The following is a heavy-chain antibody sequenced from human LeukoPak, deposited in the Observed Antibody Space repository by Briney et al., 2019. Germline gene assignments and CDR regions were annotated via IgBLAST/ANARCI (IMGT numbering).Heavy chain of an antibody. D-gene: IGHD3-10*01. CDR2: INPSGGST. Sequence: GASVEVSCKASGYTFTRYYMHWVRQAPGQGLEWMGIINPSGGSTSYAQTFQGRVTMTRDMSTSTVYMELSSLRSEDTAVYYCARDVSRFGEFDYWGQGTLVTVSS. CDR3: ARDVSRFGEFDY. V-gene: IGHV1-46*01. J-gene: IGHJ4*02. CDR1: GYTFTRYY.